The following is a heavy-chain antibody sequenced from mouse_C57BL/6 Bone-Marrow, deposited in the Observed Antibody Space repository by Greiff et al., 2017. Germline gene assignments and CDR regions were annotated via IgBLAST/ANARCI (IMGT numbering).Heavy chain of an antibody. CDR3: ARSPYYYGSSGDFDY. J-gene: IGHJ2*01. Sequence: QVQLQQPGAELVRPGTSVKLSCKASGYTFTSYWMHWVKQRPGQGLEWIGVIDPSDSYTNYNQKFKGKATLTVDTSSSTAYMQLSSLTSEDSAVYYCARSPYYYGSSGDFDYWGQGTTLTVSS. D-gene: IGHD1-1*01. CDR2: IDPSDSYT. V-gene: IGHV1-59*01. CDR1: GYTFTSYW.